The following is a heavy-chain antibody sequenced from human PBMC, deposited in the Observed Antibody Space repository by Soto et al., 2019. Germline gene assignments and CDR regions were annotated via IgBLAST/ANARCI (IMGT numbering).Heavy chain of an antibody. V-gene: IGHV1-69*02. D-gene: IGHD6-13*01. CDR3: ATIAAAGYWYFDL. Sequence: QVQLVQSGAEVKKPGSSVKVSCKASGGTFSSYTISWVRQAPGQGLEWMGRIIPILGIANYAQKFQGRVTITADKSTRTAYMERSSLRSEDTAVYYCATIAAAGYWYFDLWGRGTLVTVSS. CDR2: IIPILGIA. CDR1: GGTFSSYT. J-gene: IGHJ2*01.